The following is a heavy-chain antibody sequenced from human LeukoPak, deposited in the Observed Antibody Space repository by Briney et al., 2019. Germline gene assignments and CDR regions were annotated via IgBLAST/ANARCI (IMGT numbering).Heavy chain of an antibody. Sequence: SVKVSCKASGGTLSSYAISWVRQAPGQGLEWMGGIIPIFGTANYAQKFQGRVTITVDESTSTAYMELSSLRSEDTAVYYCARRIAAAGTEDFDYWGQGTLVTVSS. CDR3: ARRIAAAGTEDFDY. D-gene: IGHD6-13*01. J-gene: IGHJ4*02. CDR1: GGTLSSYA. CDR2: IIPIFGTA. V-gene: IGHV1-69*01.